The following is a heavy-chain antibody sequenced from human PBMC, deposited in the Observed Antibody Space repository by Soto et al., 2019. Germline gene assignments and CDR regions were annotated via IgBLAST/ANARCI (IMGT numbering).Heavy chain of an antibody. CDR1: GFTFSSYW. CDR3: SKPPTISARSGDYFDN. V-gene: IGHV3-7*05. J-gene: IGHJ4*02. CDR2: IKQDGSEK. D-gene: IGHD6-6*01. Sequence: PGGSLRLSCAASGFTFSSYWMSWVRQAPGKGLEWVANIKQDGSEKYYVDSVKGRFTISRDNSKNTLYLQLNSLRAGDTALYYCSKPPTISARSGDYFDNWGQGTLVTVSS.